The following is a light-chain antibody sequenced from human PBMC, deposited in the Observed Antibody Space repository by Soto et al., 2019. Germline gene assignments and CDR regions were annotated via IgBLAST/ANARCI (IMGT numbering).Light chain of an antibody. J-gene: IGKJ1*01. CDR3: QQFGSSPRT. CDR1: QSVSSTY. Sequence: VLTQSPGTLSLSPRERATLSCRASQSVSSTYLAWYQQKPGQAPRLLIYGASSRATGIPDRFSGSGSGTDFTLTISRLEPEDFAVYYCQQFGSSPRTFGQGTKVDI. CDR2: GAS. V-gene: IGKV3-20*01.